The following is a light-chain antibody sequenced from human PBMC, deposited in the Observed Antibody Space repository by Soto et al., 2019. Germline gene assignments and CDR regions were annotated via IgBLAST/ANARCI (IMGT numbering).Light chain of an antibody. CDR2: GAS. J-gene: IGKJ5*01. Sequence: VMTQAPATLSVSPGERATLSCRASQSISSSFLAWYQQKPGQAPRLLIYGASSRATGIPDRFSGTGYETDFTLTISRLEPEEFAVYYCQQYDNSPITFGQGTRLEIK. V-gene: IGKV3-20*01. CDR3: QQYDNSPIT. CDR1: QSISSSF.